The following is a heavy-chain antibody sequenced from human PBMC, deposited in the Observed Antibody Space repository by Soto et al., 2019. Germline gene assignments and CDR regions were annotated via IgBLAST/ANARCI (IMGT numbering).Heavy chain of an antibody. CDR2: IYYSGST. D-gene: IGHD6-13*01. J-gene: IGHJ4*02. CDR1: GGSISSYY. V-gene: IGHV4-59*01. CDR3: AREYSSSWFPYFDY. Sequence: QVQLQESGPGLVKPSETLSLTCTVSGGSISSYYWSWIRQPPGKGLEWIGYIYYSGSTNYNPSLKTRVTISVDPSKNQFSLKLSSVTAADTAVYYCAREYSSSWFPYFDYWGQGTLVTVSS.